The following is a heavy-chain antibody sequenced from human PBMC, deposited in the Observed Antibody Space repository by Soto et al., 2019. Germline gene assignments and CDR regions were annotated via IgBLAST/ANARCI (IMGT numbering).Heavy chain of an antibody. CDR1: GGSISSYY. V-gene: IGHV4-59*01. CDR3: AREDIYPGNWSDP. CDR2: IYYSGST. J-gene: IGHJ5*02. Sequence: QVQLQESGPGLVKPSETLSLTCTVSGGSISSYYWSWIRQPPGKGLEWIGYIYYSGSTNYNPSLKSRVTISVDTSKNQFSLKLSSVTAADTAVYYCAREDIYPGNWSDPWGQGTLVTVSS. D-gene: IGHD5-12*01.